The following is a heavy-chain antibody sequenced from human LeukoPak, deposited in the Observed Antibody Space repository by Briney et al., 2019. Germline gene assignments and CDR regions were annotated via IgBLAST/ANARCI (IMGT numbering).Heavy chain of an antibody. J-gene: IGHJ3*02. CDR2: ISGSGGST. V-gene: IGHV3-23*01. Sequence: GGSLRLSCAASGFTFSSYAMSWVRQAPGKGLEWVSAISGSGGSTYYADSVKGRFTISRDNSKSTLHLQMNSLRAEDTAVYYCAKDAKPYYYDSSGYYYAGAFDIWGQGTMVTVSS. D-gene: IGHD3-22*01. CDR1: GFTFSSYA. CDR3: AKDAKPYYYDSSGYYYAGAFDI.